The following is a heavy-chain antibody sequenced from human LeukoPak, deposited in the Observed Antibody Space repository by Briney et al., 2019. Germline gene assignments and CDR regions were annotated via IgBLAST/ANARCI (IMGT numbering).Heavy chain of an antibody. Sequence: GGSLRLSCAASGFTFSSYAMHWVRQAPGKGLEWVSSISSSSSYIYYADSVKGRFTISRDNAKNSLYLQMNSLRAEDTAVYYCARGVVIFDYWGQGTLVTVSS. CDR3: ARGVVIFDY. J-gene: IGHJ4*02. D-gene: IGHD3-3*01. CDR1: GFTFSSYA. CDR2: ISSSSSYI. V-gene: IGHV3-21*01.